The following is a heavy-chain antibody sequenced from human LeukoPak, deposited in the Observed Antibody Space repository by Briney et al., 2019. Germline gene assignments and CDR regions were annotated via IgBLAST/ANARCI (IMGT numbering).Heavy chain of an antibody. V-gene: IGHV3-7*01. CDR2: IKQDGSEK. Sequence: GGSLRLSCAASGFTFSGFWMHWVRQAPGKGLEWVANIKQDGSEKYYVDSVKGRFTISRDNAKNPLYLQMNSLRAEDTAVYYCAREKDYYGSGSYYPAKYWGQGTLVTVSS. D-gene: IGHD3-10*01. CDR1: GFTFSGFW. J-gene: IGHJ4*02. CDR3: AREKDYYGSGSYYPAKY.